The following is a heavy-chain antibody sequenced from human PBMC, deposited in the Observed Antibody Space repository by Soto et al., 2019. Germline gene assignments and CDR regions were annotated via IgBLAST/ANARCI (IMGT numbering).Heavy chain of an antibody. D-gene: IGHD2-15*01. CDR1: GGSISSGDYY. CDR3: ARAQNPLVVVHSGAIDY. J-gene: IGHJ4*02. CDR2: IYYSGST. V-gene: IGHV4-30-4*01. Sequence: SETLSLTCTVSGGSISSGDYYWSWIRQPPGKGLEWIGYIYYSGSTYYNPSLKSRVTISVDTSKNQFSLKLSSVTAADTAVYYCARAQNPLVVVHSGAIDYWGQGTLVTVSS.